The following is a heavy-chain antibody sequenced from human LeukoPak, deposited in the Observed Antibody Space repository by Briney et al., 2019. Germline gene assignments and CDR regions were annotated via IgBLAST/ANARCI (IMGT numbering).Heavy chain of an antibody. V-gene: IGHV4-34*01. CDR2: INHSGST. Sequence: SETLSLTCAVYGGSFSGYYWSWIRQPPGKGLEWIGEINHSGSTNYNPSLKSRVTISVDTSKNQFSLKPSSVTAADTAVYYCARHDSSGYLPYYFDYWGQGTLVTVSS. J-gene: IGHJ4*02. CDR1: GGSFSGYY. D-gene: IGHD3-22*01. CDR3: ARHDSSGYLPYYFDY.